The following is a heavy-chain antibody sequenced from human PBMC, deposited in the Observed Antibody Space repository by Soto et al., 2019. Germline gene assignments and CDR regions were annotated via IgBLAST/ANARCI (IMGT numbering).Heavy chain of an antibody. CDR2: MNPNSGNT. Sequence: QVQLVQSGAEVKKPGASVKVSCKASGYTFTSYDINWVRQATGQGLEWMGWMNPNSGNTGYVQKFQGRVTMTRNTSISTAYMELSSLRSEDTAVYYCAGGFRYCSGGSCYSDAFDIWGQGTMVTVSS. J-gene: IGHJ3*02. CDR1: GYTFTSYD. CDR3: AGGFRYCSGGSCYSDAFDI. V-gene: IGHV1-8*01. D-gene: IGHD2-15*01.